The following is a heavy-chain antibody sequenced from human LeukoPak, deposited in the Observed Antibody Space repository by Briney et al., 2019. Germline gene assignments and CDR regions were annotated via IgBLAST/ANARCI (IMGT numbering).Heavy chain of an antibody. V-gene: IGHV3-23*01. CDR3: AKGSFESSMNYYDF. CDR1: GFTFSNSA. Sequence: GCLRLSCAPSGFTFSNSAMKWVRQAPGRGLEWVSVISGAVGYTHYADFVRGQFTISRDNSKNTVYMQMNSLRADESCVYYCAKGSFESSMNYYDFWGQRDLLSASS. D-gene: IGHD2-2*01. CDR2: ISGAVGYT. J-gene: IGHJ4*02.